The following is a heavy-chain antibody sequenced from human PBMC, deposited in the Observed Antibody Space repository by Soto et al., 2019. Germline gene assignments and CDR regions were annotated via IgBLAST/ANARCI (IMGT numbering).Heavy chain of an antibody. CDR2: IYYSGST. CDR1: GGSISSSSYY. J-gene: IGHJ3*02. V-gene: IGHV4-39*07. D-gene: IGHD2-2*01. CDR3: ARDPRWSSSSGDAFDI. Sequence: SETLSLTCTVSGGSISSSSYYWGWIRQPPGKGLEWIGSIYYSGSTYYNPSLKSRVTISVDTSKNQFSLKLSSVTAEDTAVYYCARDPRWSSSSGDAFDIWGQGTMVTVSS.